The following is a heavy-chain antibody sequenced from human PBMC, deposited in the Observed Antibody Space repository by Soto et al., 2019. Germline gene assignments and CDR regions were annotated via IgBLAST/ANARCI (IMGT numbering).Heavy chain of an antibody. CDR1: GGSISSYY. Sequence: SETLSLTCTVSGGSISSYYWSWIRQPPGKGLEWIGYIYYSGSTNYNPSLKSRVTISVDTSKNQFSLKLSSVTAADTAVYYCARDELAVADTGNYYYGMDVWGQGTTVTVSS. V-gene: IGHV4-59*01. J-gene: IGHJ6*02. CDR3: ARDELAVADTGNYYYGMDV. D-gene: IGHD6-19*01. CDR2: IYYSGST.